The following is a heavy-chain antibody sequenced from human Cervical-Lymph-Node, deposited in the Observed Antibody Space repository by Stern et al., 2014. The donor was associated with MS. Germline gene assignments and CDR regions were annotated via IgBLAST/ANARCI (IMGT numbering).Heavy chain of an antibody. Sequence: VQLVESGGGVVQPGRSLRLSCAASGFTFRDRGIHWVRQAPGKGLEWVAKISSDGDWKPYADSVKGRFTISRDESKKTVFLQMNSLRPEDTSVYYCARDRNWSLDFWGQGTLVTVSS. J-gene: IGHJ4*02. CDR2: ISSDGDWK. CDR1: GFTFRDRG. V-gene: IGHV3-30*03. CDR3: ARDRNWSLDF. D-gene: IGHD1-20*01.